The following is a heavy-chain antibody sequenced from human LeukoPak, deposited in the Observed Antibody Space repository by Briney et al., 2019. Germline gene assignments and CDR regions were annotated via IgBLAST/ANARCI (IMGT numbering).Heavy chain of an antibody. D-gene: IGHD2-15*01. CDR3: AKDIYGYCSGGSCYWKDY. Sequence: GGSLRLSCAASGFTFSSYRMSWVRQAPGKGLEWVANMNQYGSEKYYVDSVKGRFTISRDNAKNSLYLQMNSLRADDTAVYYCAKDIYGYCSGGSCYWKDYWGQGTLVTVSS. CDR2: MNQYGSEK. CDR1: GFTFSSYR. V-gene: IGHV3-7*01. J-gene: IGHJ4*02.